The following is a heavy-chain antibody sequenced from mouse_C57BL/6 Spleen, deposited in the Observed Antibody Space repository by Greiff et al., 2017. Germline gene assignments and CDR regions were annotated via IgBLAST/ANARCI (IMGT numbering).Heavy chain of an antibody. J-gene: IGHJ4*01. V-gene: IGHV1-69*01. CDR2: IDPSDSYT. Sequence: QVQLQQPGAELVMPGASVKLSCKASGYTFTSYWMHWVKQRPGQGLEWIGEIDPSDSYTNYNQKFKGKSTLTVDKSSSTAYMQLSSLTSEDSAVYYGARRGGSSGYGRGMDYWGQGTSVTVSS. D-gene: IGHD3-2*02. CDR3: ARRGGSSGYGRGMDY. CDR1: GYTFTSYW.